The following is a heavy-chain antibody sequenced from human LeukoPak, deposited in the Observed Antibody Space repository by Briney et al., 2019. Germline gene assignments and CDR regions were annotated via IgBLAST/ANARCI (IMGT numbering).Heavy chain of an antibody. CDR3: ARSSFFGAAGWFDP. J-gene: IGHJ5*02. V-gene: IGHV4-34*01. CDR2: INHSGST. Sequence: PSETLSLTCAVYGGSFSGYYWSWIRQPPGKGLEWIGEINHSGSTNYNPSLKSRVTISVDTSKNQFSLKLSSVTAADTAVYYCARSSFFGAAGWFDPWGQGTLVTVSS. CDR1: GGSFSGYY. D-gene: IGHD3-3*01.